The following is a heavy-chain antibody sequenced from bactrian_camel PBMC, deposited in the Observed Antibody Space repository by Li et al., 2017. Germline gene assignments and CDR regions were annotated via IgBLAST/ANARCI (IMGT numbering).Heavy chain of an antibody. D-gene: IGHD2*01. CDR3: TKEGWLQ. CDR1: GFTFRHYA. CDR2: INRGGDAT. J-gene: IGHJ4*01. V-gene: IGHV3S31*01. Sequence: VQLVESGGGLVQPGRSLTLSCAASGFTFRHYAMAWLRQAPGKGLEWVSGINRGGDATYYADSVKGRFTISRDNAKESLYLQLNSLKAEDTAMYYCTKEGWLQWGQGTQVTVS.